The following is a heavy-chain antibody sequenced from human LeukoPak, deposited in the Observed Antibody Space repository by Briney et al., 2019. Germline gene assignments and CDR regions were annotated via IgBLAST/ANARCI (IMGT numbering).Heavy chain of an antibody. J-gene: IGHJ3*02. Sequence: PGGSLRLSCAASGFTFTSSWMCWVRQAPGKGLEWVANIKEDGSVTNYVHSVRGRFTISRDNAKNSLYLQMNSLRVEDTAVYYCATDSGYNAFDIWGQGTMVSVSS. CDR1: GFTFTSSW. CDR3: ATDSGYNAFDI. CDR2: IKEDGSVT. V-gene: IGHV3-7*01. D-gene: IGHD5-12*01.